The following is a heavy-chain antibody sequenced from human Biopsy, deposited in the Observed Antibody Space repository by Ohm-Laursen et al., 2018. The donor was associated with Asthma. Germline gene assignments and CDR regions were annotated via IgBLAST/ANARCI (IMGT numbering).Heavy chain of an antibody. D-gene: IGHD2-2*01. CDR2: INSVFGTT. Sequence: SVKVSCKSLGGTFNTYVIGWMRQAPGQGLEWMGGINSVFGTTTYPQKFQDRVTITADDSASTVYMELSSLRSEDTAVYYCARKAGSCISRTCYSLDFWGQGTLVTVSS. CDR1: GGTFNTYV. V-gene: IGHV1-69*13. J-gene: IGHJ4*02. CDR3: ARKAGSCISRTCYSLDF.